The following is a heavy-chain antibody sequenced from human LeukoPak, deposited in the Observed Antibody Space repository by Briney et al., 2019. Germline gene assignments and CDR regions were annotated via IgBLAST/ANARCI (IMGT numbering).Heavy chain of an antibody. V-gene: IGHV4-59*01. D-gene: IGHD3-10*01. CDR3: ARYGSGSLMGYYFDY. CDR1: GGSISSYY. CDR2: IYYSAST. J-gene: IGHJ4*02. Sequence: PSETLSLTCTVSGGSISSYYWSWIRQPPGKGLEWIGYIYYSASTNYNPSLKSRVTISVDTSKNQFSLKLSSVTAADTAVYYCARYGSGSLMGYYFDYWGQGTLVTVSS.